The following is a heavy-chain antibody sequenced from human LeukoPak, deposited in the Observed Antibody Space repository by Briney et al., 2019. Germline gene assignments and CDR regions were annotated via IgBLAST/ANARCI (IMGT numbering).Heavy chain of an antibody. CDR3: ARAKRNGFDI. V-gene: IGHV3-21*01. CDR2: ISSSSNYI. Sequence: PGGSLRLSCAASGFIFSNFQMNWVRQAPGKGLEWVSSISSSSNYIYYADSVKGRFTISRDNAQNSLYLQMNSLRAEDTAVYYCARAKRNGFDIWGQGTMVTVSS. CDR1: GFIFSNFQ. J-gene: IGHJ3*02.